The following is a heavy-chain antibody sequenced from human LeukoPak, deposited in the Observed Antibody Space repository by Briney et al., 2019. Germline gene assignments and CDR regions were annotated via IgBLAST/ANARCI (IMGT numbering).Heavy chain of an antibody. J-gene: IGHJ4*02. CDR3: ARHCSSTSCCDL. Sequence: ASVKVSCKASGYTFTGYYMHWVRQAPGQGLQWMGWINPNSGGTNYAQKFQGRVIMTRDTSTSTAYMELSRLISGDTAVYYCARHCSSTSCCDLWGQGTLITVSS. CDR2: INPNSGGT. D-gene: IGHD2-2*01. V-gene: IGHV1-2*02. CDR1: GYTFTGYY.